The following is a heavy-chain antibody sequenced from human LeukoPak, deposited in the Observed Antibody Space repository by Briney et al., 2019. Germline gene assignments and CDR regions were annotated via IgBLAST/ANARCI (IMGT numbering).Heavy chain of an antibody. CDR2: INHSGST. CDR3: ARVTGGRFLEWFRFDYYGMDV. Sequence: SETLSLTCAVYGGSFSGYYWSWIRQPPGKGLEWIGEINHSGSTNYNPSLMSRVTISVDTSKNQFSLKLSSVTAADTAVYYCARVTGGRFLEWFRFDYYGMDVWGQGTTVTVSS. J-gene: IGHJ6*02. CDR1: GGSFSGYY. V-gene: IGHV4-34*01. D-gene: IGHD3-3*01.